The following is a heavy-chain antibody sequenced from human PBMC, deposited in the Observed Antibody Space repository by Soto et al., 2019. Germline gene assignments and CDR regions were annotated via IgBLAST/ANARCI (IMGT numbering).Heavy chain of an antibody. CDR3: ARVLLLGCYCSGGSCPNWFEP. Sequence: ASVKVSCKASGYTFTGYYMHWVRQAPGQGLEWMGWINPNSGGTNYAQKFQGWVTMTRDTSISTAYMELSRLRSDDTAVYYCARVLLLGCYCSGGSCPNWFEPWGQGTLVTVSS. CDR1: GYTFTGYY. J-gene: IGHJ5*02. D-gene: IGHD2-15*01. CDR2: INPNSGGT. V-gene: IGHV1-2*04.